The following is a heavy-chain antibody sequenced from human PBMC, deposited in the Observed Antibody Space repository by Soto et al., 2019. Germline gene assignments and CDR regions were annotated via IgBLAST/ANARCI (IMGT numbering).Heavy chain of an antibody. D-gene: IGHD3-10*01. CDR2: IIPIFGTA. CDR3: ARGNDYGSGRPVAFDI. J-gene: IGHJ3*02. Sequence: QVQLVQSGAEVKKPGSSVKVSCKASGGTFSSYAISWVRQAPGQGLEWMGGIIPIFGTANYAQKFQGRVTITADKSTSTAYMELSSLRSEDTAVYYCARGNDYGSGRPVAFDIWGQGTMVTVSS. CDR1: GGTFSSYA. V-gene: IGHV1-69*06.